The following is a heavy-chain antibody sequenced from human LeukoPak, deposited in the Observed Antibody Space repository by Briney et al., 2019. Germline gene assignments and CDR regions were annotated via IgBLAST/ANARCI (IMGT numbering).Heavy chain of an antibody. Sequence: ASVKVSCKASGYTFTSYGISWVRQAPGQGLEWMGWISAYNGNTNYAQKLQGRVTTTTDTSTSTAYMELRSLRSDDTAVYYCARDGGQQLVPYSPDYWGQGTLVTVSS. D-gene: IGHD6-13*01. CDR2: ISAYNGNT. CDR3: ARDGGQQLVPYSPDY. J-gene: IGHJ4*02. CDR1: GYTFTSYG. V-gene: IGHV1-18*01.